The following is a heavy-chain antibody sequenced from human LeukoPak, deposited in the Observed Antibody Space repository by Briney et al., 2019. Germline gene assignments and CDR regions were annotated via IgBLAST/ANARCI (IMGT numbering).Heavy chain of an antibody. J-gene: IGHJ4*02. V-gene: IGHV3-7*04. CDR1: GFTFSNYW. Sequence: GGSLRLSCTPSGFTFSNYWMSWVRQAPGKGLEWVANIKQDESEKYVQSVKGRFTISRDNTKNSLYLQMNSLRAEDTAVYYCARDRYFGSGSLLFDSWGQGTLVTVSS. CDR2: IKQDESEK. D-gene: IGHD3-10*01. CDR3: ARDRYFGSGSLLFDS.